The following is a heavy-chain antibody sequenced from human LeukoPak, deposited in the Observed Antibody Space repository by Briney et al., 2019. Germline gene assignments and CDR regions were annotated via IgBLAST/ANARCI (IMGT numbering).Heavy chain of an antibody. Sequence: GRSLRLSCAASGFTFDDYAMHWVRQAPGKGLEWVSGISRNSGSIGYADSVKGRFTISRDNAKNSLYLQMNSLRAEDTALYCCAKVGDILTGSFFDYWGQGTLVTVSS. V-gene: IGHV3-9*01. D-gene: IGHD3-9*01. CDR2: ISRNSGSI. CDR3: AKVGDILTGSFFDY. CDR1: GFTFDDYA. J-gene: IGHJ4*02.